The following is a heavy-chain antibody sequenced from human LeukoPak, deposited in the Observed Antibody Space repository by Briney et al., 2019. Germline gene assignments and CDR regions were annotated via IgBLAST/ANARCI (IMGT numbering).Heavy chain of an antibody. V-gene: IGHV1-58*01. CDR3: ARDLHYDSSGYYNAY. Sequence: SVKVSCKASGFTFTSSTVQWVRQARGQRLEWIGWIVVGSGNTKYAQKFQERVTITRDMSTNTAYMELSRLRSDDTAVYYCARDLHYDSSGYYNAYWGQGTLVTVSS. J-gene: IGHJ4*02. D-gene: IGHD3-22*01. CDR2: IVVGSGNT. CDR1: GFTFTSST.